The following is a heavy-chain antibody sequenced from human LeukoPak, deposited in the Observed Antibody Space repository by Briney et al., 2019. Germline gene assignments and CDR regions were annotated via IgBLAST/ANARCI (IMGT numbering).Heavy chain of an antibody. CDR2: VRYDGSNK. Sequence: PGGSLRLSCAASGFTVSSYGMHWVRQAPGKGLEWVAFVRYDGSNKYYADSVKGRFTISRDNSKNTLYLQMNSLRAEDTAVYYCAKACRYSGSYLSDAFDIWGRGTMVTVSS. CDR1: GFTVSSYG. CDR3: AKACRYSGSYLSDAFDI. V-gene: IGHV3-30*02. D-gene: IGHD1-26*01. J-gene: IGHJ3*02.